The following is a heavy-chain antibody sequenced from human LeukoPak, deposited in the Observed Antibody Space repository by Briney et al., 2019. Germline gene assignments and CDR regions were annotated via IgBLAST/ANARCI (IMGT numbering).Heavy chain of an antibody. D-gene: IGHD3-9*01. CDR2: MSSDGIKS. Sequence: PGTSLRLSCATSGFTFRMSGVHWVRQAPGKGLEWVALMSSDGIKSYYADSVKGRFTISRDNSKNTLYLQMNSLRAEDTAVYYCARENYYDILTGYYMGFNNIDYWGQGTLVTVSS. J-gene: IGHJ4*02. CDR1: GFTFRMSG. CDR3: ARENYYDILTGYYMGFNNIDY. V-gene: IGHV3-30*04.